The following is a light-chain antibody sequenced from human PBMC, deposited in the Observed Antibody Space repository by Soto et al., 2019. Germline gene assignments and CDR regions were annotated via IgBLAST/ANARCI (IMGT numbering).Light chain of an antibody. V-gene: IGLV2-14*03. CDR2: DVS. J-gene: IGLJ1*01. Sequence: SVLTQPASVSGSPGQSITISCTGTSSVVGGYNYVSWYQQHPGKAPKLMIYDVSNRPSGVSNRFSGSKSGNTASLTISGLQAEYEADYYCSSYRSSSKRVFGTVTEVTVL. CDR1: SSVVGGYNY. CDR3: SSYRSSSKRV.